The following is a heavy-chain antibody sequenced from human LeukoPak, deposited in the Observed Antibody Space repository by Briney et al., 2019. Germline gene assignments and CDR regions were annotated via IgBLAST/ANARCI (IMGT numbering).Heavy chain of an antibody. J-gene: IGHJ4*02. Sequence: PGGSLRLSCAASGFTFSSYGMHWVRQAPGKGLEWVAVIWYDGSNKYYADSVKGRFTISRDHARNSLYLQMNSLRAEDTAVYYCARGLGNFDYWGQGTLVTVSS. V-gene: IGHV3-33*01. CDR1: GFTFSSYG. CDR2: IWYDGSNK. D-gene: IGHD1-26*01. CDR3: ARGLGNFDY.